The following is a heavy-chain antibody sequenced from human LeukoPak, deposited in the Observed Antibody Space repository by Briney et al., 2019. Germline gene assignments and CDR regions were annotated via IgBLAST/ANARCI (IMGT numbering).Heavy chain of an antibody. Sequence: PGGSLRLSCAASGLTFSSYAMHWVRQAPGKGLEWVAVISYDGSNKYYADSVKGRFTISRDNSKNTLYPQMNSLRAEDTAVYYCARDGGDHWGQGTLVTVSS. CDR3: ARDGGDH. D-gene: IGHD3-16*01. CDR2: ISYDGSNK. J-gene: IGHJ4*02. CDR1: GLTFSSYA. V-gene: IGHV3-30*04.